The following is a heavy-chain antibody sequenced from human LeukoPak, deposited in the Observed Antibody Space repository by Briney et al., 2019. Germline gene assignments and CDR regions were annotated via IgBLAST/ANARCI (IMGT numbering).Heavy chain of an antibody. J-gene: IGHJ6*03. CDR3: AALKVPAPMGV. V-gene: IGHV3-48*03. Sequence: GGSLRLSCAASGFTFSSYEMNWVRQAPWKGLEWVSYISSSGSTIYYADSVKGRFTISRDNAKNSLYLQMNSLRAEDTAVYYCAALKVPAPMGVWGKGTTVTVSS. CDR1: GFTFSSYE. D-gene: IGHD2-2*01. CDR2: ISSSGSTI.